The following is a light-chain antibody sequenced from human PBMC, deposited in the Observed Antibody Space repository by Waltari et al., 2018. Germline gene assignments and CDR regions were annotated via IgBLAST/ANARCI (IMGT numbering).Light chain of an antibody. Sequence: EGAPLSCSASQSVSRTLAWYQQKPGQAPRLLIYGASRRATGIPDRFSGSGSGTDFSLTISRLEPDDSAVYFCQHYVSLPATFGQGTKVEIK. CDR2: GAS. CDR3: QHYVSLPAT. V-gene: IGKV3-20*01. J-gene: IGKJ1*01. CDR1: QSVSRT.